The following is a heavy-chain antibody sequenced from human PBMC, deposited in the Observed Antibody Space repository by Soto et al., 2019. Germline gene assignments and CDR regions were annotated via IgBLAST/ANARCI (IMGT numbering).Heavy chain of an antibody. CDR1: GGSINNHY. J-gene: IGHJ4*02. CDR2: NYYSGST. V-gene: IGHV4-59*11. Sequence: QVQLQESGPGLVKPSETLSLTCTVSGGSINNHYWSWIRQPPGQGLEWIGYNYYSGSTNYNPSLKSRVTMSVDTSKNQFSLTLSSLPAADTAIYYCARANWCFDYWGQGPLVTVSS. CDR3: ARANWCFDY. D-gene: IGHD7-27*01.